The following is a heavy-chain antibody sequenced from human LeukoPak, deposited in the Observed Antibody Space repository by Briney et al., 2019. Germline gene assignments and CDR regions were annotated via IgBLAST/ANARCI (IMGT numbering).Heavy chain of an antibody. CDR3: ARGRGAAAGTFGN. CDR2: IYYSGST. V-gene: IGHV4-31*03. D-gene: IGHD6-13*01. Sequence: SETLSLTCTVSGGSISSSSYYWGWIRQPPGKGLEWIGYIYYSGSTYYNPSLKSRVTISVDTSKNQFSLKLSSVTAADTAVYYCARGRGAAAGTFGNWGQGTLVTVSS. J-gene: IGHJ4*02. CDR1: GGSISSSSYY.